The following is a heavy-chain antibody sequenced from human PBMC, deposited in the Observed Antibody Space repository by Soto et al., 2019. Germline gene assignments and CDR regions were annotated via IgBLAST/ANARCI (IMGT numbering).Heavy chain of an antibody. J-gene: IGHJ6*02. CDR3: LRTHFDSGSIAFYGMDV. CDR2: IKQDGSEE. V-gene: IGHV3-7*03. CDR1: GQTFNRYW. D-gene: IGHD3-3*01. Sequence: DVQLAESGGGLVQPGGSLRLSCVASGQTFNRYWMSWVRQAPGKGLEWVANIKQDGSEEYYVDSVKGRFTISRDNAKKSLYLQMNSLRAADTAMYYCLRTHFDSGSIAFYGMDVWGQGTTVIVSS.